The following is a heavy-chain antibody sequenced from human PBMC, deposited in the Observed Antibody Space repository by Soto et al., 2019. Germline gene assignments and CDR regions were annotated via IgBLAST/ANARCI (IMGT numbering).Heavy chain of an antibody. CDR1: GGSVRSGSYY. D-gene: IGHD5-12*01. J-gene: IGHJ6*02. V-gene: IGHV4-61*01. Sequence: SETLSLTCSVSGGSVRSGSYYWSWMRQPPGKGLEWIGYIYYSWSTNYNPSLKSRVTISVDTSKNQFSLKLSSVTAADTAVYYCAGRVATIEGTYYYYYYGMDVWGQGTTVTVSS. CDR3: AGRVATIEGTYYYYYYGMDV. CDR2: IYYSWST.